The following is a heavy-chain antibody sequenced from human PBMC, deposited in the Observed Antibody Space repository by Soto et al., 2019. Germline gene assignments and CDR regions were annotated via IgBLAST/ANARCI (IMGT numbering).Heavy chain of an antibody. D-gene: IGHD1-7*01. J-gene: IGHJ6*04. CDR3: ARQRRTTEFFDV. Sequence: QVQLQESGPGLVKPSETLSLTCTVSGGSISDYYWSWIRQPPGKGLEWIGYIFYSGSTNYNPSLKSRVTISADTSKNQFSLKLSSLTAADTAVYYCARQRRTTEFFDVWGKGTTVTVSS. V-gene: IGHV4-59*08. CDR1: GGSISDYY. CDR2: IFYSGST.